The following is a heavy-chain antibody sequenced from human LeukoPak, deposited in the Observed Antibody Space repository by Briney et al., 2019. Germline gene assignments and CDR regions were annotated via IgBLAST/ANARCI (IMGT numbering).Heavy chain of an antibody. CDR2: ISSSGSII. J-gene: IGHJ4*02. Sequence: PGGSLRLSCAASGFTFTTYSMNWVRQAPGKGLEWVSYISSSGSIIYYSDSVKGRFTISRDNAKNSLYLQMNSLRDEDTAVYYCARDGYCSSGSCYGSYDYWGQGTLVTVSS. CDR1: GFTFTTYS. D-gene: IGHD2-15*01. CDR3: ARDGYCSSGSCYGSYDY. V-gene: IGHV3-48*02.